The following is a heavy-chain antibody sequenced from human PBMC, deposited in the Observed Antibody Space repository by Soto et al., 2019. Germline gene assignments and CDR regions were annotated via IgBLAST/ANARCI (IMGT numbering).Heavy chain of an antibody. V-gene: IGHV4-34*01. Sequence: QVQLQQWGAGLLKPSETLSLTCAVYGGSFSGYYWSWIRQPPGKGLEWIGEINHSGSTNYNPSLKSRVTISVDTSKNQFSLKLSSVTAADTAVYYCARVDDYGDGMRYWGQGTLVTVSS. CDR3: ARVDDYGDGMRY. J-gene: IGHJ4*02. CDR1: GGSFSGYY. CDR2: INHSGST. D-gene: IGHD4-17*01.